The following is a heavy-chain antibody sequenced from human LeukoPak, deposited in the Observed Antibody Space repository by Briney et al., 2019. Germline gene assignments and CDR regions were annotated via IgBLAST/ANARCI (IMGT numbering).Heavy chain of an antibody. J-gene: IGHJ4*02. V-gene: IGHV4-59*11. D-gene: IGHD1-7*01. Sequence: SETLSLTCTVSGGSISSHYWSWIRRPPGKGLEWIGYIYYSGSTNYNPSLKSRGTISVDTSKYQFSLKLSSVTAADTAVYYCARGHNWNFAPFDYWGQGTLVTVSS. CDR3: ARGHNWNFAPFDY. CDR1: GGSISSHY. CDR2: IYYSGST.